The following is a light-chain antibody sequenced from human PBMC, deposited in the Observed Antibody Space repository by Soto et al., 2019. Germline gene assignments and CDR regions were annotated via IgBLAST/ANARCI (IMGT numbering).Light chain of an antibody. V-gene: IGKV1-39*01. J-gene: IGKJ4*01. CDR2: AAS. Sequence: IQITQAPSSLSASVADRVTITCLASQSISSYLNWYQQKPGKAPKLLIYAASSLQSGVPSRFSGSGSGTDFTLTISSLHLEDFATYYCQQSYTSPLTFGGGTKVDIK. CDR3: QQSYTSPLT. CDR1: QSISSY.